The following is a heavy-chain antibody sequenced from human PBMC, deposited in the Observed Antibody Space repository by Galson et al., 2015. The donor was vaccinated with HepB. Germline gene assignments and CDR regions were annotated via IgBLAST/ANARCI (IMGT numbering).Heavy chain of an antibody. CDR2: IYYSGST. CDR1: GGSISSSSYY. V-gene: IGHV4-39*07. CDR3: ARVVVVEGPVAVRWGVNRGAEFDY. D-gene: IGHD3-10*01. Sequence: LSLTCTVSGGSISSSSYYWGWIRQPPGKGLEWIGSIYYSGSTYYNPSLKSRVAISVDTSKNQFSLKLSSVTAADTAVYYCARVVVVEGPVAVRWGVNRGAEFDYWGQGTLVTVSS. J-gene: IGHJ4*02.